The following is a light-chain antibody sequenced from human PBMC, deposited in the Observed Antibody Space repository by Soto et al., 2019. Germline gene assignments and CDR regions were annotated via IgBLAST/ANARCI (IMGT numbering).Light chain of an antibody. V-gene: IGKV1-39*01. J-gene: IGKJ4*01. Sequence: DVQMTQSPSSLSASVGDRVTITCRASQSIGRFLNWHQQKQGKAPNXLINVASTLRSGVPSRFSGSGSGTDLNLTINSLQPEDFETYFCQQSFTTPLTFGGGTKV. CDR3: QQSFTTPLT. CDR1: QSIGRF. CDR2: VAS.